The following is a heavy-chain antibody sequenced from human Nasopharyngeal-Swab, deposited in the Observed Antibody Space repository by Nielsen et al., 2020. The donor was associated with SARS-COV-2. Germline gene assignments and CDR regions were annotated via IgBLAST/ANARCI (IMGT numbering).Heavy chain of an antibody. CDR1: GFTFSSYW. D-gene: IGHD1-14*01. CDR3: ARAHRLDY. Sequence: GESLKISCAASGFTFSSYWMSWVRQAPGKGLEWVANIKQDGSEKYYVDSVKGRFTISRDNAKNSLYQQMNSLRAEDTAVYYCARAHRLDYWGQGTLVTVSS. CDR2: IKQDGSEK. V-gene: IGHV3-7*01. J-gene: IGHJ4*02.